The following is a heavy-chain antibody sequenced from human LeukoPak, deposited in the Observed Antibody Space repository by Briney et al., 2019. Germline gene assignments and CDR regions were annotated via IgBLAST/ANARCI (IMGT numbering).Heavy chain of an antibody. Sequence: PGGSLRLSCAASGFTVSSNYMSWVRQAPGKGLEWVSAISGSGGSTYYADSVKGRFTISRDNSKNTLYLQMNSLRAEDTAVYYCAKGKQWLVLFTWGQGTLVTVSS. CDR2: ISGSGGST. CDR1: GFTVSSNY. V-gene: IGHV3-23*01. D-gene: IGHD6-19*01. J-gene: IGHJ5*02. CDR3: AKGKQWLVLFT.